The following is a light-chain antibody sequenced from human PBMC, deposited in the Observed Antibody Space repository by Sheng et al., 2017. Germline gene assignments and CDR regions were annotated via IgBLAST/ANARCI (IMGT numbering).Light chain of an antibody. CDR2: AAS. V-gene: IGKV1-8*01. CDR1: QEIDTY. CDR3: QQTSSFPPT. J-gene: IGKJ1*01. Sequence: AIRMTQSPSSFSASTGDRVTITCRASQEIDTYLAWYQQTPGKAPKLLIYAASTLQSGVPSRFSGSGSGTDFTLTISCLQSEDFATYYCQQTSSFPPTFGQGTKVEIK.